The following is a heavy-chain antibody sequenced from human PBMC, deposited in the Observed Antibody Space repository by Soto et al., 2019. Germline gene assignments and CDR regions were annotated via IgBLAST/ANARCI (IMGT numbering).Heavy chain of an antibody. CDR1: VGSISDYY. Sequence: PSCTLSLTSMVSVGSISDYYWSWIRQSPEKGLEYIAYSSYGGITNLNGALNGRVTMSIDTSKNQFSLKLSSVTAADTAVYYCARGGAVEYYDFWSGYYSPRHLPPRHNNWFDPWGQGTLVTVSS. V-gene: IGHV4-59*12. CDR2: SSYGGIT. D-gene: IGHD3-3*01. J-gene: IGHJ5*02. CDR3: ARGGAVEYYDFWSGYYSPRHLPPRHNNWFDP.